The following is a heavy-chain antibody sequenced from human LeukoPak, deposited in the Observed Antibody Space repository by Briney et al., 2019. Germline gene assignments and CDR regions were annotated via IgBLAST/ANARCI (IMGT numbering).Heavy chain of an antibody. Sequence: GGSLRLSCAASGFTFRNYVIHWVRQAPGKGLEWVAVTSSDLNVKLYADSVKGRFTISRDNSRSTLYLQMNSLRPEDTAIYYFAREGYYGSGSPPSLYFDYWGQGTLVTISS. CDR1: GFTFRNYV. CDR2: TSSDLNVK. J-gene: IGHJ4*02. D-gene: IGHD3-10*01. CDR3: AREGYYGSGSPPSLYFDY. V-gene: IGHV3-30-3*01.